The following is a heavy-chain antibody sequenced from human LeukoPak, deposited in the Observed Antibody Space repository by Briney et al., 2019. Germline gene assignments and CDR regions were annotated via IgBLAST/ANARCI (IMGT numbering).Heavy chain of an antibody. Sequence: ASVKVSCKTSGYTFTGYYIHWVRQAPGQGLEWMGWIDPHSGGTNYAQKFQGRVTLTRDTSITTAYMELSRLRSDDTAAYYCAMWTGGWLASDYWGQATLVTVSS. CDR1: GYTFTGYY. CDR3: AMWTGGWLASDY. D-gene: IGHD6-19*01. CDR2: IDPHSGGT. J-gene: IGHJ4*02. V-gene: IGHV1-2*02.